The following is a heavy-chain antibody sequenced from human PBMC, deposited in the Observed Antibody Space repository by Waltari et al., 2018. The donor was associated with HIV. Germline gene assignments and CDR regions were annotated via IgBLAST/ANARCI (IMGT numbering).Heavy chain of an antibody. J-gene: IGHJ5*02. CDR2: IYTSGST. CDR3: AREAVAGRERWFDP. CDR1: GGSISSGSYY. Sequence: QVQLQESGPGLVKPSQTLSLTCPVSGGSISSGSYYWSWIRQPAGKGLEWIGRIYTSGSTNYNPSLKSRVTISVDTSKNQFSLKLSSVTAADTAVYYCAREAVAGRERWFDPWGQGTLVTVSS. V-gene: IGHV4-61*02. D-gene: IGHD6-19*01.